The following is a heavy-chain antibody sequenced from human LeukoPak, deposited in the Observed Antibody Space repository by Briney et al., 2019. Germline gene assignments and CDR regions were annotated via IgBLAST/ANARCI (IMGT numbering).Heavy chain of an antibody. J-gene: IGHJ6*03. CDR2: IIPIFGTA. CDR3: AREAGVPAAIPPYYYYMDV. D-gene: IGHD2-2*02. CDR1: GGTFSRYA. V-gene: IGHV1-69*05. Sequence: SVKVSCKASGGTFSRYAISWVRQAPGQGLEWMGGIIPIFGTANYAQKFQGRVTITTDESTSTAYMELSSLRSEDTAVYYCAREAGVPAAIPPYYYYMDVWGKGTTVTVSS.